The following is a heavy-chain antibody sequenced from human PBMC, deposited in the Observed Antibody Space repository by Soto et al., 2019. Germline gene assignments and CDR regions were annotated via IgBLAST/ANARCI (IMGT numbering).Heavy chain of an antibody. CDR2: MNPNSGNT. V-gene: IGHV1-8*01. Sequence: GASVNVYCKASGYTFTSYDINWVRQATGQGLEWMGWMNPNSGNTGYAQKFQGRVTMTRNTSISTAYMELSSLRSEDTAVYYCARDYYDILTGQLYYMDVWGKGTTVTVSS. D-gene: IGHD3-9*01. CDR3: ARDYYDILTGQLYYMDV. CDR1: GYTFTSYD. J-gene: IGHJ6*03.